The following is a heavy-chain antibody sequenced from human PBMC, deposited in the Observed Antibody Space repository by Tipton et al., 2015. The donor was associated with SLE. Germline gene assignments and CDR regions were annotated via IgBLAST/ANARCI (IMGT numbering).Heavy chain of an antibody. CDR2: IFSSGTT. V-gene: IGHV4-59*01. Sequence: TLSLTCTVSGGPISRYSWNWIRQPPGKELEWVGSIFSSGTTNYNPSLKSRVTISVDTSKNQFSLKLSSVTAADTAVYYCARATLLTQRITMADAFDIWGQGTMVTVSS. D-gene: IGHD3-10*01. J-gene: IGHJ3*02. CDR1: GGPISRYS. CDR3: ARATLLTQRITMADAFDI.